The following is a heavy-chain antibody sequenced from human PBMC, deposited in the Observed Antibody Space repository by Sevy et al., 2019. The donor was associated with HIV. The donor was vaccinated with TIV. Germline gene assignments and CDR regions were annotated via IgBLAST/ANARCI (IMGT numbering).Heavy chain of an antibody. Sequence: SETLSLTCTVSGVSISSSSYDWGWIRQPPGKGLEWIASFFFTGSTYYNPSLKSRVTISVDTSNNQFSLKLNSVTAADTALYYCARQGGLVDRAFYYWGQGALVTVSS. V-gene: IGHV4-39*01. D-gene: IGHD3-10*01. CDR2: FFFTGST. J-gene: IGHJ4*02. CDR3: ARQGGLVDRAFYY. CDR1: GVSISSSSYD.